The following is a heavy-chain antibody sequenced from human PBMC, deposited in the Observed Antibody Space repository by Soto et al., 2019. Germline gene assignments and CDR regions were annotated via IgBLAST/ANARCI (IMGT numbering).Heavy chain of an antibody. V-gene: IGHV1-3*01. J-gene: IGHJ6*02. D-gene: IGHD3-3*01. Sequence: PSVKVSCKASGYTFTSYAMHWVRQAPGQRLEWMGWINAGNGNTKYSQKFQGRVTITRDTSASTAYMELSSLRSEDTAVYYCARDRRFLEWSRKNYYYYYGMDVWGQGTTVTVSS. CDR1: GYTFTSYA. CDR2: INAGNGNT. CDR3: ARDRRFLEWSRKNYYYYYGMDV.